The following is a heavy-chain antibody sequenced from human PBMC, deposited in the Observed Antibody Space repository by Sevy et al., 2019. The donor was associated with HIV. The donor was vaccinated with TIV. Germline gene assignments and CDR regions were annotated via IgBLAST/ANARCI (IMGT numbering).Heavy chain of an antibody. D-gene: IGHD6-13*01. CDR2: ISGSCHTI. CDR1: GFTFSDFH. CDR3: AGATAATDKENYFDY. J-gene: IGHJ4*02. Sequence: GGSLRLSCAASGFTFSDFHMSWIRQAPGRGLEWVSYISGSCHTIYYTDSVKGRFTISRDNAKNSLYLQTNSLRAEDTAVYYCAGATAATDKENYFDYWGQGALVTVSS. V-gene: IGHV3-11*01.